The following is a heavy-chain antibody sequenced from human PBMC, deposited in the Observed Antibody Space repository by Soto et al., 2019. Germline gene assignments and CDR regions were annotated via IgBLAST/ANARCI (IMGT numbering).Heavy chain of an antibody. CDR1: GGSISSGGYS. CDR2: IYHSGIT. Sequence: SETLSLTCAVSGGSISSGGYSWSWIRQPPGKGLEWIGYIYHSGITYYNPSLKSRVTISVDRSKNQFSLKLSSVTAADTAVYYCARVVVTAPGNWFDPWGQGTLVTVSS. CDR3: ARVVVTAPGNWFDP. D-gene: IGHD2-21*02. V-gene: IGHV4-30-2*01. J-gene: IGHJ5*02.